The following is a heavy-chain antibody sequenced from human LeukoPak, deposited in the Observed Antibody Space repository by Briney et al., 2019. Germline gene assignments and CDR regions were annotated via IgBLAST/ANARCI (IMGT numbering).Heavy chain of an antibody. CDR2: ISGSGGST. V-gene: IGHV3-23*01. D-gene: IGHD3-10*01. CDR1: GFIFSNYG. Sequence: PGGTLRLSCAASGFIFSNYGMNWVRQAPGKGLEWVSAISGSGGSTYYADSVKGRFTISRDNSKNTLYLQMNSLRAEDTAVYYCAKIRGVGWFDPWGQGTLVTVSS. J-gene: IGHJ5*02. CDR3: AKIRGVGWFDP.